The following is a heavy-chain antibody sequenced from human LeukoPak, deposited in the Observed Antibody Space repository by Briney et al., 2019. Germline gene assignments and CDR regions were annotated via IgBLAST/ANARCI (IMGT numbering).Heavy chain of an antibody. J-gene: IGHJ6*03. CDR2: INPNSGGT. CDR3: ARSSGYYSSLFYMHV. D-gene: IGHD3-22*01. CDR1: GYTFTGYY. V-gene: IGHV1-2*02. Sequence: ASVKVSCKASGYTFTGYYMHWVRQAPGQGLEWMGWINPNSGGTNYAQKLQGRVTMTTDTSTSTAYMELRSLRSEDTAVYYCARSSGYYSSLFYMHVWGKGTTVTVSS.